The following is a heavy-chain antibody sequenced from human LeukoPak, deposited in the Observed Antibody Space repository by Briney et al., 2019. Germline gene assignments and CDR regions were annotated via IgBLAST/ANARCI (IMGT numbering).Heavy chain of an antibody. V-gene: IGHV3-74*01. CDR2: INTDGSST. Sequence: GGSLRLSCAASGFTFTTYWMHWVRQVRGKGLVWVSRINTDGSSTTYADSVKGRFTISRDNAKNTLYLQMNSLRAEDTAVYYCARDPTTVAFFDYWGQGTLVTVSS. CDR1: GFTFTTYW. CDR3: ARDPTTVAFFDY. D-gene: IGHD4-17*01. J-gene: IGHJ4*02.